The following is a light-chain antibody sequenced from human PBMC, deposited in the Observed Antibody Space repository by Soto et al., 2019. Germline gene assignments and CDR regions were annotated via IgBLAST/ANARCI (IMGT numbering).Light chain of an antibody. CDR3: QAWDTGSVI. CDR1: ELADKY. CDR2: QDT. J-gene: IGLJ2*01. V-gene: IGLV3-1*01. Sequence: SYELTQPPSVSVSPGQTAIITCSGDELADKYVSWYQQKPGQSPILVISQDTNRPSGIPERFSGPNSGNTATLTISGTQAMDEADYYCQAWDTGSVIFGGGTKLTV.